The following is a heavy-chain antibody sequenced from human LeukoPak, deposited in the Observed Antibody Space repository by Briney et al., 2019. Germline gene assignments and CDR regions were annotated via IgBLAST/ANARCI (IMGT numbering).Heavy chain of an antibody. D-gene: IGHD1-26*01. J-gene: IGHJ4*02. V-gene: IGHV1-69-2*01. CDR1: GYTFTDYY. CDR3: ETVLGHTHFDY. Sequence: ASVKISCKVSGYTFTDYYMRWVQQAPEKRREWMGPVDPEDGETIYAEKFKGRVTITADTSTDTAYMELSSMRSEDTAVYYCETVLGHTHFDYWGQGTMVTVSS. CDR2: VDPEDGET.